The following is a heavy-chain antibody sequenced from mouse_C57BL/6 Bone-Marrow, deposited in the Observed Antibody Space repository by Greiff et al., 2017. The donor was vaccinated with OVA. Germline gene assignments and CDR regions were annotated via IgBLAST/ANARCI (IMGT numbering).Heavy chain of an antibody. CDR3: ARRGTTVVDFDY. D-gene: IGHD1-1*01. Sequence: EVQGVESGGDLVKPGGSLKLSCAASGFTFSSYGMSWVRQTPDKRLEWVATISSGGSYTYYPDSVKGRFTISRDNAKNTLYLQMSSLKSEDTAMYYCARRGTTVVDFDYWGQGTTLTVSS. CDR2: ISSGGSYT. V-gene: IGHV5-6*01. CDR1: GFTFSSYG. J-gene: IGHJ2*01.